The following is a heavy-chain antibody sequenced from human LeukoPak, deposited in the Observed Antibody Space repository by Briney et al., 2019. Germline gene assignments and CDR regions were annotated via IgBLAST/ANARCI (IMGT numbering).Heavy chain of an antibody. CDR2: IYYSGST. CDR3: ARDRPHYGDYRYSRAFDI. V-gene: IGHV4-59*01. Sequence: SETLSFTCTGSAGSISSYYWSWIRQPPGMGLEWIGYIYYSGSTNYNPSLKSRVTISVDTSKNQFSLKLSSVTAADTAVYYCARDRPHYGDYRYSRAFDIWGQGTMVTVSS. D-gene: IGHD4-17*01. J-gene: IGHJ3*02. CDR1: AGSISSYY.